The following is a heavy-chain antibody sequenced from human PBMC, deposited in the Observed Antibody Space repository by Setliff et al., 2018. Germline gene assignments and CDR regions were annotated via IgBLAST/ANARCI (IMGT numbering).Heavy chain of an antibody. Sequence: ASVKVSCKASGYTFTSFDISWVRQAPGQGLEWMGWISAYNGNTNFAQKYQGRVTMTTDTSTSTVYMELRSLRSDDTAVYSCARARLRGGGGYSYGQGNPLNYWGQGTLVTVSS. CDR3: ARARLRGGGGYSYGQGNPLNY. J-gene: IGHJ4*02. D-gene: IGHD5-18*01. V-gene: IGHV1-18*01. CDR2: ISAYNGNT. CDR1: GYTFTSFD.